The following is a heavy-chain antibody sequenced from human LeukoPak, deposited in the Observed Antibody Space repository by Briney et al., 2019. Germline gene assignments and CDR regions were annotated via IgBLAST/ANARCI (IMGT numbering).Heavy chain of an antibody. D-gene: IGHD5-18*01. J-gene: IGHJ4*02. CDR1: ALTFRPYA. Sequence: GGSLRLSCAASALTFRPYAMIWVRQAPGKGLEWVSTVSGSGGSTYYADSVKGRFTISRDNSNNTLYLQMNSLRAEDTAVYYCAKGAASRGYTYVANWGQGTLVTVSS. V-gene: IGHV3-23*01. CDR3: AKGAASRGYTYVAN. CDR2: VSGSGGST.